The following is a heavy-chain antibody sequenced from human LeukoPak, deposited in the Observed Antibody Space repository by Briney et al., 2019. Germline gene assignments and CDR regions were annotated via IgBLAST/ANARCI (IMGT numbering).Heavy chain of an antibody. D-gene: IGHD1-1*01. V-gene: IGHV4-59*01. CDR2: IYYSGST. CDR3: AREADDAFVY. J-gene: IGHJ4*02. Sequence: PSETLSLTCTLSGGSISSYYWSWIRQPPGKGLEWIGYIYYSGSTNYNPSLKSRVTISVDTSKNQFSLRLSSVTAADTAVYYCAREADDAFVYWGQGTLVTVSS. CDR1: GGSISSYY.